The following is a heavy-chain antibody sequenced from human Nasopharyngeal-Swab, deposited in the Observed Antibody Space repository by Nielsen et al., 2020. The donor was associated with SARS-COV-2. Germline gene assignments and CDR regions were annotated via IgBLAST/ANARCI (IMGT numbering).Heavy chain of an antibody. V-gene: IGHV1-18*01. J-gene: IGHJ4*02. Sequence: ASVKVSCKASGYTFITYGISWVRQAPGQGLEWMGWISAYNGNTDYAQNFQGRVTMTTDTSTSTVYLELRSLRSDDTAVYYCARVDYYESTGYYYNWGQGTLVTVSS. CDR1: GYTFITYG. CDR3: ARVDYYESTGYYYN. D-gene: IGHD3-22*01. CDR2: ISAYNGNT.